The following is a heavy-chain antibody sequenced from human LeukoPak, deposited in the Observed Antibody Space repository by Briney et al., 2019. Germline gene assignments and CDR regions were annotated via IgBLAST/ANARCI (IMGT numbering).Heavy chain of an antibody. CDR3: ASSRRFGELEDY. CDR1: GFTFSSYA. Sequence: GGSLRLSCAASGFTFSSYAMHWVRQAPGKGLEWVAVISYDGSNKYYADSVKGRFTISRDNSKNTLYLQMNSLRAEDTAVYYCASSRRFGELEDYWGQGTLVTVSS. J-gene: IGHJ4*02. CDR2: ISYDGSNK. D-gene: IGHD3-10*01. V-gene: IGHV3-30-3*01.